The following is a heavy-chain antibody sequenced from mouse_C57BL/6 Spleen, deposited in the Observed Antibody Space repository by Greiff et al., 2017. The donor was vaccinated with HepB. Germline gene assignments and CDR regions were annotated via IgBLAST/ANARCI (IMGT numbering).Heavy chain of an antibody. J-gene: IGHJ1*03. V-gene: IGHV1-74*01. Sequence: VQLQQPGAELVKPGASVKVSCKASGYTFTSYWMHWVKQRPGQGLEWIGRIHPSDSETNYNQKFKGKATLTVDKSSSTAYMQLSSLTSEDSAVYYCAIELTANWYFDVWGTGTTVTVSS. D-gene: IGHD4-1*01. CDR1: GYTFTSYW. CDR2: IHPSDSET. CDR3: AIELTANWYFDV.